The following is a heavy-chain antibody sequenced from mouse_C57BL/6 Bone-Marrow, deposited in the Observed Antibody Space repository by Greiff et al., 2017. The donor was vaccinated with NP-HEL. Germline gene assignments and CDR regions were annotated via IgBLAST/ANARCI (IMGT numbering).Heavy chain of an antibody. Sequence: QVQLQQPGAELVMPGASVKLSCKASGYTFTSYWMHWVKQSPGQGLEWIGEIDPSDSYTNYNQKFKGKSTLTVDKSSSTAYMQLSSLTSEDSAVYYCARSGDYAWFAYWGQGTLVTVSA. V-gene: IGHV1-69*01. CDR3: ARSGDYAWFAY. CDR1: GYTFTSYW. J-gene: IGHJ3*01. CDR2: IDPSDSYT. D-gene: IGHD2-4*01.